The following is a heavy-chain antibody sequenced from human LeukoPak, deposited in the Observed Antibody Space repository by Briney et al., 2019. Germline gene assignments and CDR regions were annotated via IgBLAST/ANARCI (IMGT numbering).Heavy chain of an antibody. Sequence: SETLSLICGVSGASISNYYWSWIRQSAGKGLEWIGRVSVRGGKNYNPSLTSRASMSIDTSKDQVSLKLTSVTAADTAVYYCARGPLMSAGGGVDPWGQGTLVTVSS. V-gene: IGHV4-4*07. CDR2: VSVRGGK. D-gene: IGHD6-13*01. CDR1: GASISNYY. J-gene: IGHJ5*02. CDR3: ARGPLMSAGGGVDP.